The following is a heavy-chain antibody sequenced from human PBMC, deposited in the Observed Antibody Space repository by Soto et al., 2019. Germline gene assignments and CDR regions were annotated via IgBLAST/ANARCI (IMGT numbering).Heavy chain of an antibody. CDR1: GGSFSGYY. D-gene: IGHD2-2*01. Sequence: QVQLQQWGAGLLKPSETLSLTCAVYGGSFSGYYWSWIRQPPGKGLEWIGEINHSGSTNYNPSLKSRVTISVDTSKNQFSLKLSSVTAADTAVYYCARGIVVVPAAIWSSYYYYYLDVWGKGTTVTVSS. CDR3: ARGIVVVPAAIWSSYYYYYLDV. J-gene: IGHJ6*03. V-gene: IGHV4-34*01. CDR2: INHSGST.